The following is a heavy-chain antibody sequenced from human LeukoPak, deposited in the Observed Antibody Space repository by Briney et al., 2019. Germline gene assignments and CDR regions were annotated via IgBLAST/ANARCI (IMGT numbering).Heavy chain of an antibody. V-gene: IGHV4-59*08. D-gene: IGHD3-10*01. Sequence: SETLSLTCTVSGGSISSYYWSWIRQPPGKGLEWIGYIYYSGSTNYNPSLKSRVTISVDTSKNQFSLNLSSVTAADAAVYYCASRDYGYDYWGQGTLVTVSS. J-gene: IGHJ4*02. CDR2: IYYSGST. CDR1: GGSISSYY. CDR3: ASRDYGYDY.